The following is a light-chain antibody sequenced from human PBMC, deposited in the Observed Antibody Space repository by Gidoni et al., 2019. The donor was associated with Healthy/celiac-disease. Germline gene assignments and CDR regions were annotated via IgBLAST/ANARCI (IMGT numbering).Light chain of an antibody. V-gene: IGKV3-11*01. CDR1: QSVSSY. Sequence: EIVLTQSPATLSLSPGERATLSCRASQSVSSYLAWYQQQPGQAPRLLIYDASNSATGIPSSFSGSGTGSDFTLTISGLEPEDFAFYYCHRRSILLAFGQGTKVEIK. CDR2: DAS. CDR3: HRRSILLA. J-gene: IGKJ1*01.